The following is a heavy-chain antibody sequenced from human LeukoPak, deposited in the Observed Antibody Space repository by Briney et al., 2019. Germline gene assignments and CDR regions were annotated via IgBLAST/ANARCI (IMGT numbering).Heavy chain of an antibody. J-gene: IGHJ3*02. V-gene: IGHV1-69*02. D-gene: IGHD5-24*01. CDR1: GGPFISYT. CDR3: ARGRGEMATIKGCAFDI. Sequence: ASVKVSCKASGGPFISYTINWVRLVPGQGLDWMGRIFPIIDMANYAQKFHGRVTIIADKSTNTAYMELSSLRPEDTAVYYCARGRGEMATIKGCAFDIWGQGTMVTVSS. CDR2: IFPIIDMA.